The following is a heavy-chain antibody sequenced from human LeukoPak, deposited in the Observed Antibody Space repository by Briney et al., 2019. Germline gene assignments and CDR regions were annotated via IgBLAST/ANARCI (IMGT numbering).Heavy chain of an antibody. D-gene: IGHD2-15*01. Sequence: SETLSLTCTVSGGSISSYYWSWIRQPPGKGLEWIGYIYYSGSTNYNPSLKSRVTISVDTSKNPFSLKLNSVTAADTAVYYCARSYCSGGSCHVAGMDVWGKGTTVTVSS. V-gene: IGHV4-59*01. J-gene: IGHJ6*04. CDR2: IYYSGST. CDR1: GGSISSYY. CDR3: ARSYCSGGSCHVAGMDV.